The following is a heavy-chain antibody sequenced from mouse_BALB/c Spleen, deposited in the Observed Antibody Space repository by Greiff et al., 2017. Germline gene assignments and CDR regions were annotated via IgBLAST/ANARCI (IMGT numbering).Heavy chain of an antibody. CDR3: ARTRDDRAYYAMDY. Sequence: EVQLVESGGGLVQPGGSRKLSCAASGFTFSSFGMHWVRQTPEKALEWIAYISSGSSTIYYAYPVKGRITITRDNPKNTLFLQMTSLRSEDTAMYYCARTRDDRAYYAMDYWGQGTSVTVSS. J-gene: IGHJ4*01. V-gene: IGHV5-17*02. CDR1: GFTFSSFG. CDR2: ISSGSSTI. D-gene: IGHD3-3*01.